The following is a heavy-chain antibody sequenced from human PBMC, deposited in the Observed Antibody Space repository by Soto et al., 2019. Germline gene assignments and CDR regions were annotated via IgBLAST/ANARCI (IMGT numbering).Heavy chain of an antibody. J-gene: IGHJ4*01. D-gene: IGHD6-19*01. CDR3: SIRGALAGVHLDY. CDR1: GFSFSGSA. CDR2: IRSKANSYAT. V-gene: IGHV3-73*02. Sequence: EVQLVESGGGLVQPGGSLKLSCATSGFSFSGSAMHWVRQASGKGLEWVGRIRSKANSYATAYAASGKGRFAIARDDSKNTAYLQMSRLNAEDTAVYYCSIRGALAGVHLDYWGQGTLVTLSS.